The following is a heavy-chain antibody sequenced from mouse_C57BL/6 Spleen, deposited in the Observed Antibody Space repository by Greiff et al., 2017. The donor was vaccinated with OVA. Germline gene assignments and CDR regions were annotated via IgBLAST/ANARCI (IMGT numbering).Heavy chain of an antibody. D-gene: IGHD1-1*01. J-gene: IGHJ2*01. V-gene: IGHV1-15*01. Sequence: VKLVESGAELVRPGASVTLSCKASGYTFTDYEMHWVKQTPVHGLEWIGAIDPETGGTAYNQKFKGKAILTADKSSSTAYMELRSLTSEDSAVYYCTNNYGSSYDYWGQGTTLTVSS. CDR1: GYTFTDYE. CDR3: TNNYGSSYDY. CDR2: IDPETGGT.